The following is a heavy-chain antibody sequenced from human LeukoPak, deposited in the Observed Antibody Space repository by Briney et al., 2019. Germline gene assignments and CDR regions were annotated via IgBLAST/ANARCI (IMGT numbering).Heavy chain of an antibody. CDR1: GYTFTSYY. D-gene: IGHD4-17*01. Sequence: ASVKVSCKASGYTFTSYYMHWVRQAPGQGLEWMGIINPSGGSTSYAQKFQGRVTMTRDTSTSTVYMELSSLRSEDTAVYYCAISPTVTNERGYAFDIWGQGTMVTVSS. CDR3: AISPTVTNERGYAFDI. CDR2: INPSGGST. V-gene: IGHV1-46*01. J-gene: IGHJ3*02.